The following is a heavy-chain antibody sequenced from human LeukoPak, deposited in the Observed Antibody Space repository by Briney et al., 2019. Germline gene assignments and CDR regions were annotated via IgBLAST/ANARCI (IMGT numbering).Heavy chain of an antibody. V-gene: IGHV4-59*01. CDR3: AGRDGYNYGENTFDY. CDR1: GGSISSYY. Sequence: SETLSLTCTVSGGSISSYYWSWIRQPPGKGLEWIGYIYYSGSTNYNPSLKSRVTISVDTSKNQFSLKLSSVTAADTAVYYCAGRDGYNYGENTFDYWGQGTLVTVSS. J-gene: IGHJ4*02. D-gene: IGHD5-24*01. CDR2: IYYSGST.